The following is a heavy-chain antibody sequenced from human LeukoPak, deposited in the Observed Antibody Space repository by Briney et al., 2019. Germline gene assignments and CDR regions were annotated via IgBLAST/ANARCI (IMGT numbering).Heavy chain of an antibody. CDR3: ARHGTYYYDSSGYYDAFDI. J-gene: IGHJ3*02. Sequence: SETLSLTCAVYGGSFSGYYWGWIRQPPGKGLEWIGSIHYSGSTYYNPSLKSRVTISVDTSKNQFSLKLSSVTAADTAVYYCARHGTYYYDSSGYYDAFDIWGQGTMVTVSS. CDR2: IHYSGST. V-gene: IGHV4-39*01. CDR1: GGSFSGYY. D-gene: IGHD3-22*01.